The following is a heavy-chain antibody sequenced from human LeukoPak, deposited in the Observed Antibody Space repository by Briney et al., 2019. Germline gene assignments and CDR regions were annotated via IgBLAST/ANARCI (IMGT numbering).Heavy chain of an antibody. CDR3: ARDLMYGDSVAEFDY. V-gene: IGHV1-18*01. CDR1: GYTFTSYG. D-gene: IGHD4-17*01. Sequence: ASVKVSCKASGYTFTSYGISWVRQAPGQGLEWMGWISAYNGNTNYAQKLQGRVTMTTDTSTSTAYMGLRSLRSDDTAVYYCARDLMYGDSVAEFDYWGQGTLVTVSS. J-gene: IGHJ4*02. CDR2: ISAYNGNT.